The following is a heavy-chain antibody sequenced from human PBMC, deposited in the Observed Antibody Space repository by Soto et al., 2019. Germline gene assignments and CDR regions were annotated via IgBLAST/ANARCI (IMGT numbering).Heavy chain of an antibody. CDR3: ASGYDSSYYYYMDV. J-gene: IGHJ6*03. D-gene: IGHD5-12*01. CDR1: GCSISSYY. CDR2: IYYSGST. V-gene: IGHV4-59*01. Sequence: SETLSLTCTVSGCSISSYYWSWIRQPPGKGLEWIGYIYYSGSTNYNPSLKSRVTISVDTSKNQFSLKLSSVTAADTAVYYCASGYDSSYYYYMDVWGKGTTVTVSS.